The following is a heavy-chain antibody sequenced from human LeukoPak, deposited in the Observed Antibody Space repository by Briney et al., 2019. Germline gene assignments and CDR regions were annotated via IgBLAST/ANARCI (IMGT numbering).Heavy chain of an antibody. CDR3: ARGGGYSGYDVYYFDY. CDR2: TRNKANSHTT. D-gene: IGHD5-12*01. CDR1: GFTFSDHY. Sequence: PGGSLRLSCAASGFTFSDHYMDWVRQAPGKGLEWVGRTRNKANSHTTEYAASVKGRFTISRDDSKNSLYLQMNSLKTEDTAVYYCARGGGYSGYDVYYFDYWGQGTLVTVSS. J-gene: IGHJ4*02. V-gene: IGHV3-72*01.